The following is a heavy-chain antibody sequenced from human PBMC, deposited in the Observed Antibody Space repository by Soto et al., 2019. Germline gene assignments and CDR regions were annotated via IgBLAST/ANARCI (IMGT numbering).Heavy chain of an antibody. J-gene: IGHJ3*01. CDR3: SKXXXXXXXVV. CDR2: MNPRCNT. V-gene: IGHV1-8*01. CDR1: GDRFTSFD. Sequence: QVQLVQSGAEVKNPGASVKVSCKASGDRFTSFDINWVRQAXXKGPEWIGWMNPRCNTGHAQKFQGRVTLSRDISXXXXXXXXXXXXXXXXXXXXWSKXXXXXXXVVWGQGTVVIVSS.